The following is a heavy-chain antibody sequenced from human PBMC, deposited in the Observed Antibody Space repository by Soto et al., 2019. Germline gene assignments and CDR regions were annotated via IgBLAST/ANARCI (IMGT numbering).Heavy chain of an antibody. CDR3: ARLDYDSSGYYGMDV. CDR1: GGSFSGYY. V-gene: IGHV4-34*01. Sequence: QVPLQQWGAGLLKPSETLSLTCAVYGGSFSGYYWSWIRQPPGKGLEWIGEINHSGSTNYNPSLKSRVTISVDTSKNQFSLKLSSVTAADTAVYYCARLDYDSSGYYGMDVWGQGTTVTVSS. CDR2: INHSGST. J-gene: IGHJ6*02. D-gene: IGHD3-22*01.